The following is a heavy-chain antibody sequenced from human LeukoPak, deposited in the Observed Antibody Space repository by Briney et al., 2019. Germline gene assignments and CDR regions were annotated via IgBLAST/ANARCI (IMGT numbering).Heavy chain of an antibody. D-gene: IGHD6-19*01. V-gene: IGHV4-59*01. CDR2: NYYSGST. J-gene: IGHJ4*02. CDR3: ARGIAVADYYFDY. Sequence: LVKPSETLSLTCTVPDGSISSYYWSWIRQPPGKGLEWLGYNYYSGSTNYNPSLKSRVTISGDTSKNQFSLKLSSVTAADTAVYYCARGIAVADYYFDYWGQGTLVTVSS. CDR1: DGSISSYY.